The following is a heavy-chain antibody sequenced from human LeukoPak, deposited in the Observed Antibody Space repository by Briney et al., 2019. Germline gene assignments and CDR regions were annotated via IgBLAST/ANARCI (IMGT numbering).Heavy chain of an antibody. V-gene: IGHV3-23*01. J-gene: IGHJ4*02. Sequence: GGSLRLSCVASGFTFPTYAMMWVRQAPGKGLEWVSSIRVSDGARFYADSVKGRFTTSRDNPKNTLFLQMNSLRAEDTAVYYCARDYYDSSVQRDYFDYWGQGTRVTASS. D-gene: IGHD3-22*01. CDR2: IRVSDGAR. CDR1: GFTFPTYA. CDR3: ARDYYDSSVQRDYFDY.